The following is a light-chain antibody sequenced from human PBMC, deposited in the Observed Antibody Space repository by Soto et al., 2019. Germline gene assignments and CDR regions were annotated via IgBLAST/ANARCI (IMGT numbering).Light chain of an antibody. J-gene: IGLJ1*01. CDR2: DTS. V-gene: IGLV7-46*01. Sequence: QAVVTQAPSVSVSPGRTVTITCACNTGAVTSCNFPYWFQQKPGQAPRTLIYDTSDRPSWTPARFSGSLLAGKAALTLSGAQPEDEADYYCCFFYSVYRRLFGTGTKLTVL. CDR3: CFFYSVYRRL. CDR1: TGAVTSCNF.